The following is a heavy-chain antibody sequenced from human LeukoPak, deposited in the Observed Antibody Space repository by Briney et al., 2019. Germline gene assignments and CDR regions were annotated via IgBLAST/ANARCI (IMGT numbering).Heavy chain of an antibody. V-gene: IGHV4-4*07. CDR1: GGSISSYY. CDR3: ARVDEGGYDSSYYFDY. Sequence: SETLSLTCTVSGGSISSYYWSWIRQPAGKGLEWIGRIYTSGSTNHNPSLKSRVTMSVDTSKNQFSLKLSSVTAADTAVYYCARVDEGGYDSSYYFDYWGQGTLVTVSS. D-gene: IGHD5-12*01. J-gene: IGHJ4*02. CDR2: IYTSGST.